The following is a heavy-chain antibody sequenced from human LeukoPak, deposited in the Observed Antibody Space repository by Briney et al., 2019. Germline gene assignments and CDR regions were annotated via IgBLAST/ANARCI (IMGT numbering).Heavy chain of an antibody. V-gene: IGHV1-46*01. CDR2: INLSGGST. CDR3: SREVITTSPSAPDAFDI. D-gene: IGHD3-22*01. J-gene: IGHJ3*02. CDR1: GYTFTSYY. Sequence: ASVKVSCKASGYTFTSYYMHWVRQAPGQGLEWMGIINLSGGSTSYAQKFQGRVTMTRDMSTSTVYMELSSLRSEDTAVYYCSREVITTSPSAPDAFDIWGQGTMVTVSS.